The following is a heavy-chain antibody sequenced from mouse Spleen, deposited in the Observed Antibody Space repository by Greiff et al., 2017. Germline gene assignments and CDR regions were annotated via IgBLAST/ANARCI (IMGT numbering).Heavy chain of an antibody. D-gene: IGHD2-1*01. V-gene: IGHV5-12*02. Sequence: DVQLVESGGGLVQPGGSLKLSCATSGFTFSDYYMYWVRQTPEKRLEWVAYISNGGGSTYYPDPVKGRFTISRDNAKNTLYLQMSRLKSEDTAMYYCARHTIYGNYLAYWGQGTLVTVSA. J-gene: IGHJ3*01. CDR2: ISNGGGST. CDR1: GFTFSDYY. CDR3: ARHTIYGNYLAY.